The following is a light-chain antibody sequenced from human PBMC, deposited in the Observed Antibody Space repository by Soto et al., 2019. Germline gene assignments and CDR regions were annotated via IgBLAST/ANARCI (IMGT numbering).Light chain of an antibody. V-gene: IGKV3-15*01. CDR2: AAS. CDR3: QQYNNWIT. CDR1: ETVRSN. J-gene: IGKJ5*01. Sequence: RVMTQSPDTLSVSPGERATLSCRASETVRSNLAWYQQKPGQAPRLLIYAASTRATGIPARFSGSGSGTEFTLTISSLQSEDFAVYYCQQYNNWITFGQGTRLEIK.